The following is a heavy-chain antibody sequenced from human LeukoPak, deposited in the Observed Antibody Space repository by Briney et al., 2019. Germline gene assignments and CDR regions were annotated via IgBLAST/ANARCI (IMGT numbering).Heavy chain of an antibody. Sequence: GGSLRLSCAASGFTFSSYAMSWVRQPPGKGLEWVSAISGSGGNTYYADSVKGRFTISRDNSKNTLDLQMNSLRADDTAVYYCAKSESITMIGVIITPFDCWGQGTLVTVSS. D-gene: IGHD3-22*01. CDR2: ISGSGGNT. CDR3: AKSESITMIGVIITPFDC. J-gene: IGHJ4*02. V-gene: IGHV3-23*01. CDR1: GFTFSSYA.